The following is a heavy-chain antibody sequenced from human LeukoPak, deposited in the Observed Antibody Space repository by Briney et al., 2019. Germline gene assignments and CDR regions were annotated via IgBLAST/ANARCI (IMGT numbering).Heavy chain of an antibody. Sequence: SETLSLTCTVSGGSISSYYWGWIRQPPGKGLEWIGSIYYSGSTYYNPSLKSRVTISVDTSKNQFSLKLSSVTAADTAVYYCATRRKRGYSYGYGYMDVWGKGTTVTVSS. V-gene: IGHV4-39*01. J-gene: IGHJ6*03. CDR2: IYYSGST. D-gene: IGHD5-18*01. CDR3: ATRRKRGYSYGYGYMDV. CDR1: GGSISSYY.